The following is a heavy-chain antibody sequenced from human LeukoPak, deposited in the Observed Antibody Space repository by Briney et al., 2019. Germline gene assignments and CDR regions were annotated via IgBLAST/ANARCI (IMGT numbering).Heavy chain of an antibody. CDR1: GYTFTGYY. CDR2: INSKSGGT. CDR3: GRDQGAY. V-gene: IGHV1-2*02. D-gene: IGHD1-26*01. Sequence: GASVKVSCKASGYTFTGYYIHWVRQAPGQGLEWMGRINSKSGGTDYAQKFQGRFTMTRDTSISTAYMELSRLTSDDTAVYYCGRDQGAYWGQGTLVTVSS. J-gene: IGHJ4*02.